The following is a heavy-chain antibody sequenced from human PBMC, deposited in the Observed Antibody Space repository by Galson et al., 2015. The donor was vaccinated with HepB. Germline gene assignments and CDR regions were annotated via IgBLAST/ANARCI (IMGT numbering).Heavy chain of an antibody. J-gene: IGHJ3*02. CDR3: ARVFDDFWSGYLLGAFDI. Sequence: SLRLSCAASGFTFSRYSMNWVRQAPGKGLEWVSYISSSSSTIYYADSVKGRFTISRDNAKNSLYLQMSSLRAEDTAVYYCARVFDDFWSGYLLGAFDIWGQGTMATVSS. CDR2: ISSSSSTI. V-gene: IGHV3-48*04. D-gene: IGHD3-3*01. CDR1: GFTFSRYS.